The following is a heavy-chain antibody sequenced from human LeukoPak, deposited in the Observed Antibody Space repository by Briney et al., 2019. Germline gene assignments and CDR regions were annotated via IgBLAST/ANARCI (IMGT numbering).Heavy chain of an antibody. V-gene: IGHV3-7*01. J-gene: IGHJ4*02. CDR2: IKHDGSEK. D-gene: IGHD2-2*03. Sequence: GGSLRLSCAGSGFTFSSYWMSWVRQAPGKGLEWVANIKHDGSEKYYGDSVKGRFTISRDNARNSLYLQMNSLRAEDTAVYYCARDLGSAFDYWGPGTLVTVSS. CDR1: GFTFSSYW. CDR3: ARDLGSAFDY.